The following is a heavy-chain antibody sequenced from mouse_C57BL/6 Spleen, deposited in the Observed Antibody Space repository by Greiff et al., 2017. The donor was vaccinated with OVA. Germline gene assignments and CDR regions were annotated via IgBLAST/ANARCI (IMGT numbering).Heavy chain of an antibody. CDR2: INPSNGGT. CDR1: GYTFTSYW. J-gene: IGHJ3*01. Sequence: VQLQQPGPELVKPGASVKLSCKASGYTFTSYWMHWVKQRPGQGLEWIGNINPSNGGTNYNEKFKGKATLTVDKSSSTAYMQLSSLTCEDSAVYYVSCRTHYFGCFAYWGQGTLLTVSA. D-gene: IGHD1-1*01. V-gene: IGHV1-53*01. CDR3: SCRTHYFGCFAY.